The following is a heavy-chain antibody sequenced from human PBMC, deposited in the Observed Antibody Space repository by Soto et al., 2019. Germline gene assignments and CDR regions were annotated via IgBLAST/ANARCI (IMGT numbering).Heavy chain of an antibody. Sequence: GESLKISCKGSGYSFTSYWIAWVRQMPGKGLESMGIIYPGDSDTRYSPSFQGQVTISADKSSAYLQWNSLEDSDTAMYYCARWYSSGLYYLDYWGQGTLVTVSS. D-gene: IGHD6-19*01. V-gene: IGHV5-51*01. J-gene: IGHJ4*02. CDR3: ARWYSSGLYYLDY. CDR1: GYSFTSYW. CDR2: IYPGDSDT.